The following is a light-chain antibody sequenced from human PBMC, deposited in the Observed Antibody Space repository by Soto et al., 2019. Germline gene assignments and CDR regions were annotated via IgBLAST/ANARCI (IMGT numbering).Light chain of an antibody. J-gene: IGKJ5*01. CDR2: GAS. CDR1: QSVSSYY. CDR3: QQYGSSPQPIT. Sequence: EIVLTQSPGTLSLSPGERATLSCRASQSVSSYYLAWYQQKPGQAPRLLIYGASSRATGIPDRFSGSESGTDFTLTISRLEPEDFAVYYCQQYGSSPQPITFGQGTRLEIK. V-gene: IGKV3-20*01.